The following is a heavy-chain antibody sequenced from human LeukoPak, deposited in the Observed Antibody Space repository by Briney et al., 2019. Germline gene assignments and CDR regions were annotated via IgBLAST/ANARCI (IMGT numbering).Heavy chain of an antibody. CDR3: ARGPNTVTTLYYYYYAMDV. V-gene: IGHV1-46*01. CDR2: INPSGGST. J-gene: IGHJ6*02. CDR1: GYTFTSYY. D-gene: IGHD4-17*01. Sequence: ASVKVSCKASGYTFTSYYMHWVRQAPGQGIEWMVIINPSGGSTSYAQKFQGRVTMTRDTSTNTVYMELSSLRSEDTAVYYCARGPNTVTTLYYYYYAMDVWGQGTTVTVSS.